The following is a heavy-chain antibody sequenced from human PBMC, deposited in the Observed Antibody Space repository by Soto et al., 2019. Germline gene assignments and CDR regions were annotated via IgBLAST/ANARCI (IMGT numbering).Heavy chain of an antibody. CDR3: AKDMLKYFDWLSGPYGMDV. CDR2: ISGSGGST. J-gene: IGHJ6*02. Sequence: PGGSLRLSCAASGFTFSSYAMSWVRQAPGKGLEWVSAISGSGGSTYYADSVKGRFTISRDNSKNTLYLQMNSLRAEDTAVYYCAKDMLKYFDWLSGPYGMDVWGQGTTVTVSS. D-gene: IGHD3-9*01. V-gene: IGHV3-23*01. CDR1: GFTFSSYA.